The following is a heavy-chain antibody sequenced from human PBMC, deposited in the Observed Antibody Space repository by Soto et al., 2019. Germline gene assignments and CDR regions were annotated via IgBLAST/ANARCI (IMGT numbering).Heavy chain of an antibody. J-gene: IGHJ4*02. CDR2: ISGSGGST. D-gene: IGHD6-13*01. CDR1: GFTFSSYA. CDR3: AKAASSSRTAYYFEY. V-gene: IGHV3-23*01. Sequence: GGSLRLSCAASGFTFSSYAMSWVRQAPGKGLEWVSVISGSGGSTYYADSVKGRFTISRDNSKNTLYLQMNSLRAEDTAVYYCAKAASSSRTAYYFEYWGQGTLVTVSS.